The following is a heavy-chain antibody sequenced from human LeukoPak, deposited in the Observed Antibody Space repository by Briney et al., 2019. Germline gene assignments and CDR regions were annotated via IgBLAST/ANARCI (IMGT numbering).Heavy chain of an antibody. D-gene: IGHD2-2*01. V-gene: IGHV3-30*18. J-gene: IGHJ4*02. CDR2: ISYDGSKK. Sequence: GGSLRLSCAASGFTFGSYGMHWVRQAPGKGLEWVAVISYDGSKKYYADSVKGRFTISRDNSKNTLYLQMNSLRAEDTAVYNCAKDGGSSSTYASYWGQGTLVTVSS. CDR3: AKDGGSSSTYASY. CDR1: GFTFGSYG.